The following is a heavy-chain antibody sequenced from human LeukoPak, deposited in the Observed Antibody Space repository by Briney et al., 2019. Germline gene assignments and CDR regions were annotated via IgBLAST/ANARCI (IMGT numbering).Heavy chain of an antibody. CDR1: GFTFHTYT. V-gene: IGHV3-21*01. J-gene: IGHJ6*04. CDR3: ARDGGSYYMDV. CDR2: ISSSSSHI. Sequence: GGSPRLSCAASGFTFHTYTVNWVRQAPGKGLEWVSFISSSSSHIYYAESLKGRFTISRDDAKNSLYLQMNSLRAEDTAVYYCARDGGSYYMDVWGKGTTVTVSS. D-gene: IGHD2-15*01.